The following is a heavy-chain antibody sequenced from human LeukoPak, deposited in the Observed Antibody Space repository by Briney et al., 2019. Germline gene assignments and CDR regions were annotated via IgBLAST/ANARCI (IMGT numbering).Heavy chain of an antibody. Sequence: SETLSLTXAVYGGSFSGYYWSWIRQPPGKGLEWIGEINHSGSTNYNPSLKSRVTISVDTSKNQFSLKLSSVTAADTAVYYCARERVPAANGAFDIWGQGTMVTVSS. J-gene: IGHJ3*02. D-gene: IGHD2-2*01. CDR2: INHSGST. CDR3: ARERVPAANGAFDI. CDR1: GGSFSGYY. V-gene: IGHV4-34*01.